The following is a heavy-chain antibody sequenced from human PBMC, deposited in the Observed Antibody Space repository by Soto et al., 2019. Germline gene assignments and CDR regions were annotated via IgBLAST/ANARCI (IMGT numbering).Heavy chain of an antibody. J-gene: IGHJ3*02. V-gene: IGHV3-30*18. CDR2: ISYDGSTK. CDR3: AKDARPWLVRGDGLDM. D-gene: IGHD6-19*01. Sequence: QVQLVESGGGVVQPGKSLRLSCAASGFTFSSHGMHWVRQAPGKGLEWVAYISYDGSTKYYVDSVKGRFTISRDNSKNTLYLQMDSLRVEDTAVYYCAKDARPWLVRGDGLDMWGQGTLVTVSS. CDR1: GFTFSSHG.